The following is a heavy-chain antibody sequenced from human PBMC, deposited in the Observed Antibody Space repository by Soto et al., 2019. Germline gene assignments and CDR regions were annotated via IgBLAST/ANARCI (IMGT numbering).Heavy chain of an antibody. V-gene: IGHV3-7*05. CDR2: IKQDGSEK. D-gene: IGHD3-3*01. J-gene: IGHJ4*02. Sequence: GGSLRLSCAASGFTFSSYWMSWVRQAPGKGLEWVANIKQDGSEKYYVDSVKGRFTISRDNAKNSLYLQMNSLRAEDTAVYYCARNNTYYDFWSGYYSFDYWGQGTLVTVSS. CDR3: ARNNTYYDFWSGYYSFDY. CDR1: GFTFSSYW.